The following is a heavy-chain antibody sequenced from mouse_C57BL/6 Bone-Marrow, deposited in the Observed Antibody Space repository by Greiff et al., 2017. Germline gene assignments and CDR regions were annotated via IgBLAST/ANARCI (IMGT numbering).Heavy chain of an antibody. CDR2: IYPGDGDT. CDR1: GYAFSSSW. Sequence: VQLQQSGPELVKPGASVKISCKASGYAFSSSWMNWVKQRPGKGLEWIGRIYPGDGDTNYNGKFKGKATLTADKSSSTAYMQLSSLTSEDSAVYFCARSRTVVAPDYWGQGTTLTFSS. CDR3: ARSRTVVAPDY. D-gene: IGHD1-1*01. J-gene: IGHJ2*01. V-gene: IGHV1-82*01.